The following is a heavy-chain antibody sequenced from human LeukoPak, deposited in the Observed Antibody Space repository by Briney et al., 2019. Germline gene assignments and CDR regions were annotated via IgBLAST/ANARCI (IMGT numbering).Heavy chain of an antibody. J-gene: IGHJ4*02. D-gene: IGHD6-25*01. CDR1: GLTLSDYW. V-gene: IGHV3-7*01. CDR3: ATSLHTSSGQNFDY. CDR2: INQDGSAK. Sequence: GSMRLSCEASGLTLSDYWMSWVGQAPGRGREWVANINQDGSAKYYVDSVKGRFTISRDNADSSLYLQMNALRADDTAMYYCATSLHTSSGQNFDYWGQGTLVSVSS.